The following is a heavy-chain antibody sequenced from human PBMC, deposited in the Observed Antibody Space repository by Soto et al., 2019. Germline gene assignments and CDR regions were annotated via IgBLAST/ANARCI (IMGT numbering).Heavy chain of an antibody. J-gene: IGHJ6*02. CDR3: ASVVGGYYYGMDV. V-gene: IGHV4-4*02. Sequence: QVQLQESGPGLVKPSGTLSLTCAVSGGSISSSNWWSWVRQSPGKGLEWIGEIYHSGSTNYNPSLMSRVTISVDQSTNQFALKLSSVTAADTAVYYCASVVGGYYYGMDVWGQGTTVTVSS. CDR2: IYHSGST. CDR1: GGSISSSNW. D-gene: IGHD2-2*01.